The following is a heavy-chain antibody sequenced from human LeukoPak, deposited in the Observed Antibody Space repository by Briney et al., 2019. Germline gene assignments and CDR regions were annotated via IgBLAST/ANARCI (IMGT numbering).Heavy chain of an antibody. CDR2: ISGSGGST. CDR3: AKAGYCSGGSYYYYYYMDV. V-gene: IGHV3-23*01. D-gene: IGHD2-15*01. CDR1: GFTFSSYA. Sequence: GSLRLSCAASGFTFSSYAMSWVRQAPGKGLEWVSAISGSGGSTYYADSVKGRFTISRDNSKNTLYLQMNSLRAEDTAVYYCAKAGYCSGGSYYYYYYMDVWGKGTTVTVSS. J-gene: IGHJ6*03.